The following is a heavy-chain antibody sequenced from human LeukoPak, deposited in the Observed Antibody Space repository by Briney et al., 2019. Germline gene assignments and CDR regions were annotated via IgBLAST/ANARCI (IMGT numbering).Heavy chain of an antibody. CDR1: GGSISSSGYY. CDR3: ARVKAVAFNEGFDP. Sequence: SETLSLTCTVSGGSISSSGYYWGWIRQPPGKGLEWIGEINHSGSTNYNPSLKSRVTISVDTSKNQFSLKLSSVTAADTAVYYCARVKAVAFNEGFDPWGQGTLVTVSS. CDR2: INHSGST. V-gene: IGHV4-39*01. D-gene: IGHD6-19*01. J-gene: IGHJ5*02.